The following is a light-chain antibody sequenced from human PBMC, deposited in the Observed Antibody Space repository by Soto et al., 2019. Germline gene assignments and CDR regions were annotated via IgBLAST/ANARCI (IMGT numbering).Light chain of an antibody. Sequence: IPMTQSPSPLSASVGDRVTIHCRASQSISSWLAWYQQKPGKAPKLLIYDASSLESGVPSRFSGSGSGTEFTLTISSLQPDDFATYYCQQYNSYPITFAQGTRLEI. CDR3: QQYNSYPIT. CDR1: QSISSW. J-gene: IGKJ5*01. V-gene: IGKV1-5*01. CDR2: DAS.